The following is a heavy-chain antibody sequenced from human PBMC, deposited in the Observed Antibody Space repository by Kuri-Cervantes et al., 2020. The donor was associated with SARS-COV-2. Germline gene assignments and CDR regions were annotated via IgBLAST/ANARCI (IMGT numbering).Heavy chain of an antibody. CDR2: IFSNDEK. CDR3: AHTGLTFGGVIVAHDY. CDR1: GFSLSNARMG. J-gene: IGHJ4*02. D-gene: IGHD3-16*02. Sequence: SGPTLVKPTETLTLTCTVSGFSLSNARMGVSWICQPPGKALEWLAHIFSNDEKSYSTSLKSRLTISKDTSKNQVVLTMTNMDPVDTATYYCAHTGLTFGGVIVAHDYWGQGTLVTVSS. V-gene: IGHV2-26*01.